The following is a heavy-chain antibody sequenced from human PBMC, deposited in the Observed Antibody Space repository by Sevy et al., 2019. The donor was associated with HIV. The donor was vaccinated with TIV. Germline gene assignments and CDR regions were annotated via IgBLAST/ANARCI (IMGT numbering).Heavy chain of an antibody. CDR1: GYTFSSYD. J-gene: IGHJ4*02. D-gene: IGHD1-26*01. Sequence: ASLKVSCKASGYTFSSYDINWVRQATGQGLEWMGWMNPNSGNIDYAQKFQGRVTMTRDTSISTVYMELSSLRSEDTAVYYCARAGGLVDQGFDFWGQGTLVTVSS. CDR3: ARAGGLVDQGFDF. CDR2: MNPNSGNI. V-gene: IGHV1-8*01.